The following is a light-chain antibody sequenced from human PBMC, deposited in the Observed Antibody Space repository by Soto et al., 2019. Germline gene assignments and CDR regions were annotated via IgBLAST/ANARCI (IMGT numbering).Light chain of an antibody. CDR3: SSYTNSGTLGV. CDR1: SSDVGGYNS. CDR2: DVS. V-gene: IGLV2-14*01. J-gene: IGLJ2*01. Sequence: QSALTQPASVSGSPGQSITISCTGTSSDVGGYNSVSWYQQHPGKAPKLMIYDVSNRPSGVSNRFSGSKSANTASLTISGLQAEDEADYYCSSYTNSGTLGVFGGGTKLTVL.